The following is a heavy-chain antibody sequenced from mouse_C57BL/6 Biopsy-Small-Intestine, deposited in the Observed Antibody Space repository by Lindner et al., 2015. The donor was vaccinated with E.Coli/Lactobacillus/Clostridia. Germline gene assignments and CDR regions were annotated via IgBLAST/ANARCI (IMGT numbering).Heavy chain of an antibody. Sequence: SVKVSCKASGGTISTYAIIWVRQAAGQGLEWMGGIIPMFGTPNYAQNFQGRLTITADKSTNTAHMELSSLRSEDTAVYYCARSPTTLVTGSFFDFWGQGSLVTVSS. CDR2: IIPMFGTP. D-gene: IGHD2-13*01. J-gene: IGHJ4*01. CDR3: ARSPTTLVTGSFFDF. CDR1: GGTISTYA. V-gene: IGHV1-81*01.